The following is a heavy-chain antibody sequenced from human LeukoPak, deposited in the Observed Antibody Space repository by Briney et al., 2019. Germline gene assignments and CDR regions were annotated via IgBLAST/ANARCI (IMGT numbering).Heavy chain of an antibody. D-gene: IGHD1-26*01. J-gene: IGHJ4*02. Sequence: ASVKVSCKASGYTFTGYYMHWVRQAPGQGLEWMGWINPNSGGTNYAQKFQGRVTMTRDTSISTACMELSRLRSDDTAVYYCARVSVGATAPFDYWGQGTLVTVSS. CDR3: ARVSVGATAPFDY. V-gene: IGHV1-2*02. CDR2: INPNSGGT. CDR1: GYTFTGYY.